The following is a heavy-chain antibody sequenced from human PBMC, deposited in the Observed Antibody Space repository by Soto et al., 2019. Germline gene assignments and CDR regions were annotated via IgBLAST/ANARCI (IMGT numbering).Heavy chain of an antibody. J-gene: IGHJ4*02. D-gene: IGHD1-1*01. Sequence: ASVKVSCKASGYTFSDYYIHWVRQAPGQGLAWMGWINPNSGGTKYAPKFQGGVTMTRDTSITTAYMELSRLRSGDTAVYYCAREPATAKPEGVDFWGQGTLVTVSS. CDR2: INPNSGGT. V-gene: IGHV1-2*02. CDR1: GYTFSDYY. CDR3: AREPATAKPEGVDF.